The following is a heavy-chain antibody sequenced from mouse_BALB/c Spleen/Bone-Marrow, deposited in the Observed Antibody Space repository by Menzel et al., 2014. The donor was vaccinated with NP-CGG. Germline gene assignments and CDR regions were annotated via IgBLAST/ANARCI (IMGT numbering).Heavy chain of an antibody. CDR3: ARWDYYGYAMDY. Sequence: EVKLVESGPELVKPGASMKISCKASGYSFTGYTMNWVKQSHGKNLEWIALINPYNGGTSYKQKFKGKATLTVDKSSSTAYMELLSLTSEDSAVYYCARWDYYGYAMDYWGQGTSVTVSS. CDR1: GYSFTGYT. D-gene: IGHD1-1*01. J-gene: IGHJ4*01. V-gene: IGHV1-18*01. CDR2: INPYNGGT.